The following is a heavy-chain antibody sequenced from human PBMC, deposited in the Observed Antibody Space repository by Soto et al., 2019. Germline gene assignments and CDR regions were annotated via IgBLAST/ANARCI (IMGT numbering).Heavy chain of an antibody. Sequence: VQLVDSGGGLVQSGGSLRLSCAASGFTFKDYWMNWVRQAPGKGLEWVANITVDGSEKNYVDSVKGRFTISRDNAKNSLYLQMNNLRAEDTAVYYCARDEICDGVKCTLGYFQEWGQGTLVTVSS. V-gene: IGHV3-7*03. CDR1: GFTFKDYW. CDR2: ITVDGSEK. D-gene: IGHD2-21*01. J-gene: IGHJ1*01. CDR3: ARDEICDGVKCTLGYFQE.